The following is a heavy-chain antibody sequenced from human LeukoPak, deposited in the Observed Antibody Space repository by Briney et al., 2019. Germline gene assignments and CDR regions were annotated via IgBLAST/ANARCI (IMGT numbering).Heavy chain of an antibody. V-gene: IGHV4-38-2*02. J-gene: IGHJ5*02. CDR1: GYSISSGYY. D-gene: IGHD3-9*01. CDR2: IYHSGST. CDR3: ARKVPYDILTGYAPWFDP. Sequence: SETLSLTCTVSGYSISSGYYWGWIRPPPGKGLEWIGSIYHSGSTYYNPSLKSRVTISVDTSKNQFSLKLSSVTAADTAVYYCARKVPYDILTGYAPWFDPWGQGTLVTVSS.